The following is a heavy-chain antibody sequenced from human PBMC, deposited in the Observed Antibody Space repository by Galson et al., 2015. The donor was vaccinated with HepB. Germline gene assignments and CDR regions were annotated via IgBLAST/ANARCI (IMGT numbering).Heavy chain of an antibody. J-gene: IGHJ4*02. CDR3: ARDLIGGAADYFDY. CDR1: GFIFDNYD. Sequence: SLRLSCPVSGFIFDNYDMDWVRQAQDQGLECVSAISQAGDIDLYTDSVKGRVTISRDNSKNTRYLQMNCLRTEDTAIYYCARDLIGGAADYFDYWGQGTLVTVSS. V-gene: IGHV3-30-3*01. CDR2: ISQAGDID. D-gene: IGHD3-16*01.